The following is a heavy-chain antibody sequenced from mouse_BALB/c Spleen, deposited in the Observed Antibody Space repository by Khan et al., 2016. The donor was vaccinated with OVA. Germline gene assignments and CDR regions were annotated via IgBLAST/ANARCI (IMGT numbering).Heavy chain of an antibody. CDR3: ARTTIILGFTY. V-gene: IGHV14-3*02. CDR1: AFNIKDTY. J-gene: IGHJ3*01. D-gene: IGHD2-4*01. CDR2: IDPANGNT. Sequence: EVQLQESGAELVKPGASVKLSCTASAFNIKDTYMHWVKQRPEQGLEWIGRIDPANGNTKYDPKFQGKATITADTSSNTAYLHLSSLTSDDIAVYYCARTTIILGFTYWGQGTLVTVSA.